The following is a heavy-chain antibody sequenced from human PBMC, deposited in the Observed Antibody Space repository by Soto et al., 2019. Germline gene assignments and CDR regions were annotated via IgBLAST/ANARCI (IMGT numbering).Heavy chain of an antibody. D-gene: IGHD1-26*01. Sequence: GGSLRLSCSASGFTFSSYAMHWVRQAPGKGLEYVSAISSNGGSTYYADSVEGRFTISRDNSKNTLYLQMSSLRAEDTAVYYCVKDESGSYGGPLDYWGQGTLVTVSS. CDR1: GFTFSSYA. CDR2: ISSNGGST. J-gene: IGHJ4*02. V-gene: IGHV3-64D*08. CDR3: VKDESGSYGGPLDY.